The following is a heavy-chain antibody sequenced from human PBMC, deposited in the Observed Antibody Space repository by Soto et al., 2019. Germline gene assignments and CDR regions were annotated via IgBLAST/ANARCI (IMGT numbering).Heavy chain of an antibody. J-gene: IGHJ6*02. Sequence: DVQLLESGGDLVQPGGSLRLSCTASGFILSSYAMSWVRQAPGKGLEWVSSVSGGGDMKYNSDSVKGRFTISRDNSNNARFLQMNSLRIEDTALYYCARGDRGGSGSPASYYYSGLDVWGQGTTVTVS. CDR2: VSGGGDMK. D-gene: IGHD3-10*01. V-gene: IGHV3-23*01. CDR3: ARGDRGGSGSPASYYYSGLDV. CDR1: GFILSSYA.